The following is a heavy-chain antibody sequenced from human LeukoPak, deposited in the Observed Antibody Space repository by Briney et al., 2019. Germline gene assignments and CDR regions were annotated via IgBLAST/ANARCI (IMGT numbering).Heavy chain of an antibody. CDR1: GFTFSSYA. D-gene: IGHD6-19*01. CDR3: ARVPLGDSSGWTTVTRYYYYYYGMDV. CDR2: ISYDGSNK. V-gene: IGHV3-30-3*01. Sequence: PGGSLRLSCAASGFTFSSYAMHWVRQAPGKGLEWVAVISYDGSNKYYADSVKGRFTISRDNSKNTQYLQMNSLRAEDTAVYYCARVPLGDSSGWTTVTRYYYYYYGMDVWGQGTTVTVSS. J-gene: IGHJ6*02.